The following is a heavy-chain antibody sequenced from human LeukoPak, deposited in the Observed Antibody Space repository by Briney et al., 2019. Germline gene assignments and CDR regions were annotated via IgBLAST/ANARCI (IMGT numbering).Heavy chain of an antibody. Sequence: GESLKISCKGSGYRFSTYWIGWVRQMPGKALEWMGIIFLGDSDTRYSQSFQGQVTISADKSITTAYLQWSSLKASDTAMYYSARSDGYNADYRGQGTLVTVSS. D-gene: IGHD5-24*01. CDR2: IFLGDSDT. CDR3: ARSDGYNADY. J-gene: IGHJ4*02. CDR1: GYRFSTYW. V-gene: IGHV5-51*01.